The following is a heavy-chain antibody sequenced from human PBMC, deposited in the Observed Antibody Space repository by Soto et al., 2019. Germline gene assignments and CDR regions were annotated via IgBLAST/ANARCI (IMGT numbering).Heavy chain of an antibody. J-gene: IGHJ3*02. CDR2: INPNSGGT. D-gene: IGHD2-2*02. CDR3: ARVVDIVVVPAAIQPEGAFDI. Sequence: ASVKVSCKASGYTFTGYYMHWVLQAPGQVLEWMGWINPNSGGTNYAQKFQGRVTMTRDTSISTAYMELSRLRSDDTAVYYCARVVDIVVVPAAIQPEGAFDIWGQGTMVTVSS. CDR1: GYTFTGYY. V-gene: IGHV1-2*02.